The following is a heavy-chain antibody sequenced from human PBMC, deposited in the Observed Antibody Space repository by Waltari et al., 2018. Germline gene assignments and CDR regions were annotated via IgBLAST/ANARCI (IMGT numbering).Heavy chain of an antibody. CDR1: GYTFTGYQ. V-gene: IGHV1-2*02. Sequence: QVHLVQSGAEGKKPGASVKVSCKACGYTFTGYQIHWVRQAPGQGLGWMGWINPNSGGTNYAQNFQGRVTITRDTSIRTAYMELSRLRSDDTAMYYCARDLVVGSGDYWGQGTLVTVSS. D-gene: IGHD1-26*01. CDR2: INPNSGGT. J-gene: IGHJ4*02. CDR3: ARDLVVGSGDY.